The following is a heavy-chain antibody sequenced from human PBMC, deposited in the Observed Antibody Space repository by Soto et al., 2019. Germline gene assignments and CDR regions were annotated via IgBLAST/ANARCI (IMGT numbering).Heavy chain of an antibody. D-gene: IGHD5-12*01. V-gene: IGHV1-18*01. CDR3: ARGGGYAVDF. CDR1: GYTFTDNS. J-gene: IGHJ4*02. Sequence: QVQLVQSGGELRKPGASVKVSCKASGYTFTDNSITWVRQAPGQGLEWMGWINTDTGATRSTQKFQDRVTMTTDTSTSTAYSELTGLRSDDTAIYYCARGGGYAVDFWGQGTLVAVSS. CDR2: INTDTGAT.